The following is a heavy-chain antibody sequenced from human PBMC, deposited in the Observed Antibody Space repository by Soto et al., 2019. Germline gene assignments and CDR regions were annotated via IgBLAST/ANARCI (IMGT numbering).Heavy chain of an antibody. Sequence: SETLSLTCAVSGGSISSSNWWSWLRQPPGKGLEWIGEIYHSGSTNYNPSLKCRVLIPVDNPKNQFPLELSSLTAPDTDVYHLAKIMNSASGGFDNRGQGTRVT. J-gene: IGHJ3*02. D-gene: IGHD6-6*01. V-gene: IGHV4-4*02. CDR2: IYHSGST. CDR3: AKIMNSASGGFDN. CDR1: GGSISSSNW.